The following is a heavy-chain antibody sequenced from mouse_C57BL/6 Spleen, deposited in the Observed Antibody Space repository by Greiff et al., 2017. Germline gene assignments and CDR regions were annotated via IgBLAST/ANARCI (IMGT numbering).Heavy chain of an antibody. Sequence: VQGVESGAELVKPGASVKISCKASGYAFSSYWMNWVKQRPGKGLEWIGQIYPGDGDTNYNGKFKGKATLTAGKSSSTAYMQLSSLTSEDAAVYFFARYYYGSSPGFAYWGQGTLVTVSA. D-gene: IGHD1-1*01. CDR2: IYPGDGDT. CDR3: ARYYYGSSPGFAY. J-gene: IGHJ3*01. V-gene: IGHV1-80*01. CDR1: GYAFSSYW.